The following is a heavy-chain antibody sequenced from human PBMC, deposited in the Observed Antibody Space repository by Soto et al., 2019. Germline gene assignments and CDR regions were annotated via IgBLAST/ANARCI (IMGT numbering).Heavy chain of an antibody. CDR3: ARSVEGHFDY. CDR1: GFTFSVYS. D-gene: IGHD6-19*01. Sequence: EVQLVESGGALVQRGGSLRLSCVASGFTFSVYSMNWARQAPGKGLEWFSYIPNDTKTIKYAYSVKGRFTISRDDAKNSVYLQMNSLRDEDTAVYYCARSVEGHFDYWGQGTVVTVSS. J-gene: IGHJ4*02. CDR2: IPNDTKTI. V-gene: IGHV3-48*02.